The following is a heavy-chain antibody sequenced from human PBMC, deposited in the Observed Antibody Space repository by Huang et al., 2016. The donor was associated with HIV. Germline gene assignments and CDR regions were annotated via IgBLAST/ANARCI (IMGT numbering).Heavy chain of an antibody. D-gene: IGHD3-22*01. CDR1: GGSIKSRNYY. CDR2: IYYSGSP. V-gene: IGHV4-39*01. J-gene: IGHJ4*02. Sequence: QLQLQESGPGLVKPSDTLSLNCTISGGSIKSRNYYWGWVRQAPGKGLEWIGDIYYSGSPYYNPSLRSRVILSVDTSKNQVTLKVNAVIAADTAVYYCARRQGSGYYFYFDYWGRGIPVTVSA. CDR3: ARRQGSGYYFYFDY.